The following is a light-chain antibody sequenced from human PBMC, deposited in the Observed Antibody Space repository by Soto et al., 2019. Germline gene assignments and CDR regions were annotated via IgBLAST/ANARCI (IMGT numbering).Light chain of an antibody. CDR1: QSIGRY. V-gene: IGKV1-39*01. CDR2: AAS. J-gene: IGKJ4*01. CDR3: QQSYYNPLT. Sequence: DIHMTQSPSSLSASVGDRVTITCRASQSIGRYLNWYQQTTGRAPKFLISAASSLQSGVPSRFSGRGSWTDFTLTISSLQPEDVATDYCQQSYYNPLTFGGGTKVDIK.